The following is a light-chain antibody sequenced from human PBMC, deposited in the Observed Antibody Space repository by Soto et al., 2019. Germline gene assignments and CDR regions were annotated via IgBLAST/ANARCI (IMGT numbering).Light chain of an antibody. Sequence: IPLTQSPSFLSASVGDRVTITCRASQGISSYLAWYQQKPGKAPKLLIYAASTLQSGVPSRFSGSGSGTEFTLTISSLQPEDFATYYCQQLNSYPRGFTFGPGTKVDIK. CDR3: QQLNSYPRGFT. CDR2: AAS. CDR1: QGISSY. J-gene: IGKJ3*01. V-gene: IGKV1-9*01.